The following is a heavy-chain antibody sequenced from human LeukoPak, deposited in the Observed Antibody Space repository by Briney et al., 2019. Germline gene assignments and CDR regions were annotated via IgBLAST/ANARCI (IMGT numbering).Heavy chain of an antibody. CDR2: ISGSGGST. V-gene: IGHV3-23*01. Sequence: GGSLRLSCAASGFTFSSYSMNWVRQAPGKGLEWVSAISGSGGSTYYADSVKGRFTISRDNSKNTLYLQMNSLRAEDTAVYYCAKDPRHQQWPPPSNWFDPWGQGTLVTVSS. CDR3: AKDPRHQQWPPPSNWFDP. J-gene: IGHJ5*02. D-gene: IGHD6-19*01. CDR1: GFTFSSYS.